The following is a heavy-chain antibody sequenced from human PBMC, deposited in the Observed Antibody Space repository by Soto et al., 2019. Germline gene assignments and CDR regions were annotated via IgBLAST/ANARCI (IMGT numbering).Heavy chain of an antibody. J-gene: IGHJ6*02. CDR2: ISGSGGST. Sequence: GGSLRLSCAASGFTFSSYAMSWVRQAPGKGLEWVSAISGSGGSTYYADSVKGRFTISADKSLRTAYLQWTSLKASDTALYYCARTRSFTLGFYYDGMDVWGQGTTVTVSS. CDR1: GFTFSSYA. CDR3: ARTRSFTLGFYYDGMDV. V-gene: IGHV3-23*01. D-gene: IGHD6-6*01.